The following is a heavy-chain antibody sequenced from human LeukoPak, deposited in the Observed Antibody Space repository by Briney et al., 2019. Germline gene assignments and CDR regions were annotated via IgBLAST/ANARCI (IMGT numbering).Heavy chain of an antibody. V-gene: IGHV1-46*01. CDR3: ARDSPSLDYYGSGSSIDY. J-gene: IGHJ4*02. CDR2: INPSGGST. Sequence: GASVKVSCKASGYTFTSYYMHWVRQAPGQGLEWMGIINPSGGSTSYAQKLQGRVTMTTDTSTSTAYMELRSLRSDDTAVYYCARDSPSLDYYGSGSSIDYWGQGTLVTVSS. CDR1: GYTFTSYY. D-gene: IGHD3-10*01.